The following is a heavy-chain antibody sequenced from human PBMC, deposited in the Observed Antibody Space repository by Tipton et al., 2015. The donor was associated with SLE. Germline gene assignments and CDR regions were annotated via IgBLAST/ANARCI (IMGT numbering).Heavy chain of an antibody. D-gene: IGHD2-2*01. CDR1: GGSISSGSYY. V-gene: IGHV4-61*02. Sequence: TLSLTCTVSGGSISSGSYYWSWIRQPAGKGLEWIGRIYTSGRTNYNPSLKSRVTISVDTPKNQFSLKLSSVTAADTAVYYCARDWAYRSSTSCFDSFDYWGQGTLVTVSS. CDR2: IYTSGRT. J-gene: IGHJ4*02. CDR3: ARDWAYRSSTSCFDSFDY.